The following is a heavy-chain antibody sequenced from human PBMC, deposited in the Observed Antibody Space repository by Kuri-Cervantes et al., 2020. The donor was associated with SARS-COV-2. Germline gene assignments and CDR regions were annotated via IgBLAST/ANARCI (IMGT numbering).Heavy chain of an antibody. CDR3: ARVNIELVLPTPQVYFYMDV. V-gene: IGHV4-34*01. D-gene: IGHD2/OR15-2a*01. Sequence: SETLSLTCAVYGGSFSGYYWSWIRQPPGKGLEWIGEINHSGSTNYNPSLKSRVTITVDTSKNQFSLKLSSVTAADTAVYYCARVNIELVLPTPQVYFYMDVWGKGTTVTVSS. CDR2: INHSGST. CDR1: GGSFSGYY. J-gene: IGHJ6*03.